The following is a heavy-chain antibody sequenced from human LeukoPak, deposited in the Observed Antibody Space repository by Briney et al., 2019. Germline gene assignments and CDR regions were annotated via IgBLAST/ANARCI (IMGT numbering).Heavy chain of an antibody. J-gene: IGHJ4*02. V-gene: IGHV4-38-2*01. D-gene: IGHD1-1*01. CDR1: GCSFSSGFF. CDR2: IYHNGIT. Sequence: SETLSLTCAVSGCSFSSGFFWGWIRQPPGKGLEWIATIYHNGITHYNPSLKSRVTISVDTSKNQFSLKMSSVTAADTAVYYCTRCVALSDHGIIDSWGQGTLATVSS. CDR3: TRCVALSDHGIIDS.